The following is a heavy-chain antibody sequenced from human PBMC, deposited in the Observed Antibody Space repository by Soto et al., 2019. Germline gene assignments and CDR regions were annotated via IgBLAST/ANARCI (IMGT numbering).Heavy chain of an antibody. CDR1: GGSISSGGYS. V-gene: IGHV4-30-2*01. J-gene: IGHJ5*02. CDR3: ARAKEYQLLWGAGNWFDP. CDR2: IYHSGST. Sequence: QLQLQESGSGLVKPSQTLSLTCAVSGGSISSGGYSWSWIRQPPGKGLEWIGYIYHSGSTYYNPSLKSRVTISVDRSKNQFSLKLSSVTAADTAVYYCARAKEYQLLWGAGNWFDPWGQGTLVTVSS. D-gene: IGHD2-2*01.